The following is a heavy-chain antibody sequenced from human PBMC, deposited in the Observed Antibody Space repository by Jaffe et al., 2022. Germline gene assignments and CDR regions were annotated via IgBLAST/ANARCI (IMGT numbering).Heavy chain of an antibody. J-gene: IGHJ6*03. CDR1: GFTFSSYW. D-gene: IGHD3-3*01. Sequence: EVQLVESGGGLVQPGGSLRLSCAASGFTFSSYWMHWVRQAPGKGLVWVSRINSDGSSTSYADSVKGRFTISRDNAKNTLYLQMNSLRAEDTAVYYCARAYYDFWSGYIYYYYYMDVWGKGTTVTVSS. V-gene: IGHV3-74*01. CDR2: INSDGSST. CDR3: ARAYYDFWSGYIYYYYYMDV.